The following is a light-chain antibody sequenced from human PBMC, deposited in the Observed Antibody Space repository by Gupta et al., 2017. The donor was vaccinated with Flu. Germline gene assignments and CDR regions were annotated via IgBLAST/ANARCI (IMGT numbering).Light chain of an antibody. Sequence: QSATISCTGSSSDSSGLNYVSQNPQHPGNAAKLKIYEVSARPSGVPDRFSGSKTGNTATLTVAGLQAEDEADYYCGSFAGGSYVFGTGTKVTVL. CDR3: GSFAGGSYV. CDR2: EVS. V-gene: IGLV2-8*01. J-gene: IGLJ1*01. CDR1: SSDSSGLNY.